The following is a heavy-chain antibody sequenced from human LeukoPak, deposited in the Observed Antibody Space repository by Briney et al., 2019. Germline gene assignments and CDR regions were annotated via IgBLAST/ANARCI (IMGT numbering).Heavy chain of an antibody. D-gene: IGHD3/OR15-3a*01. Sequence: SETLSLTCTVSGGSISGYWSGIRQHPGKGLDWIGSVHYSGTTTSHHSLRSRVTISGDTSKNPLSLTLSSVTAADTAMYHCGRHVNTAHALDRFEPWGQGPLVTVSS. V-gene: IGHV4-59*08. CDR3: GRHVNTAHALDRFEP. CDR1: GGSISGY. J-gene: IGHJ5*02. CDR2: VHYSGTT.